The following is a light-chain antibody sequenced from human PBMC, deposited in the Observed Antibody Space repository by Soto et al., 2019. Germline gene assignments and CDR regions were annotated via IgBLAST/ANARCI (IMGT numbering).Light chain of an antibody. CDR2: EAS. Sequence: EIVMTQSPATLSVSPGERATLSCRASQSVSSNLAWYQQRPGQAPRLLIYEASSRATGVPARFIGSGSGTDFTRTISSLEPEDFAIYYCQKRGNWPHFGQGTRLEI. CDR1: QSVSSN. J-gene: IGKJ5*01. V-gene: IGKV3-11*01. CDR3: QKRGNWPH.